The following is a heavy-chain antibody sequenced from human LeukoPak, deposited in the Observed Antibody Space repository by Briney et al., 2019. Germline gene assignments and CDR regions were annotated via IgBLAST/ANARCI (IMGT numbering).Heavy chain of an antibody. CDR2: INPSGGST. Sequence: ASVKVSCKASGYTFTSYYMHWVRQAPGQGLEWMGIINPSGGSTSYAQKFQGRVTMTRDMSTSTVYMELSRLRSDDTAVYYCARERRVDIVATIGRPRGAFDIWGQGTMVTVSS. CDR1: GYTFTSYY. D-gene: IGHD5-12*01. V-gene: IGHV1-46*01. J-gene: IGHJ3*02. CDR3: ARERRVDIVATIGRPRGAFDI.